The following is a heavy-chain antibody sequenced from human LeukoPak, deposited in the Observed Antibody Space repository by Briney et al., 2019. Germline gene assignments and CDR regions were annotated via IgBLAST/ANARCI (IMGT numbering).Heavy chain of an antibody. CDR1: GFTFSSYW. Sequence: SLRLSCAASGFTFSSYWMSWVRQAPGKGLEWVANVKQDGSDKYYVDSVKGRFTISRDNAKNSLYLQMNSLRAEDTAVYYCARDNTIFGVAHINHWGQGTLVTVSS. CDR3: ARDNTIFGVAHINH. D-gene: IGHD3-3*01. V-gene: IGHV3-7*01. CDR2: VKQDGSDK. J-gene: IGHJ5*02.